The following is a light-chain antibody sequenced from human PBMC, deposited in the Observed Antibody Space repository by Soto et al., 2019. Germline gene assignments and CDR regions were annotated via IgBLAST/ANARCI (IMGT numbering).Light chain of an antibody. J-gene: IGKJ2*02. CDR1: QSVSSY. V-gene: IGKV3-11*01. CDR2: DVS. Sequence: EVILTQSPGTLSLSPVDRATLSCRASQSVSSYLAWYQQKPGQAPRLLIYDVSNRATGIPARFSGSGSGTDFTLTISSLEPEDFAVYFCQQRSEWPLCTFGQGTKVDIK. CDR3: QQRSEWPLCT.